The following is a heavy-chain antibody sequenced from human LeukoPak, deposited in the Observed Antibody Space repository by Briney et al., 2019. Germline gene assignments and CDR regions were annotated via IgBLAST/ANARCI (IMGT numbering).Heavy chain of an antibody. V-gene: IGHV3-48*03. D-gene: IGHD3-10*02. CDR3: ARDVRSYY. CDR1: GFTSSSYE. J-gene: IGHJ4*02. CDR2: ITSSGTTI. Sequence: GGSLRLSCAASGFTSSSYEMNWVRQAPGKGLEWVSYITSSGTTIYYADSVKGRFTISRDNAKNSLYLQMNSLRAEDTAVYYCARDVRSYYWGQGTLVTVSS.